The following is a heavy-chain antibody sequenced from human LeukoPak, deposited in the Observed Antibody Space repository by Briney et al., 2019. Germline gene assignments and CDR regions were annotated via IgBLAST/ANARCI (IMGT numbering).Heavy chain of an antibody. J-gene: IGHJ4*02. Sequence: SETLSLTCAVYGGSFSGYYWSWIRQPPGKGLEWSGEINHSGNTNYNPSPTSRVTISVDTSKNQFSLKLSSVTAADTAVYYCARFQRRKQKYYFDYWGQGTLVTVSS. V-gene: IGHV4-34*01. CDR2: INHSGNT. CDR1: GGSFSGYY. CDR3: ARFQRRKQKYYFDY. D-gene: IGHD2-2*01.